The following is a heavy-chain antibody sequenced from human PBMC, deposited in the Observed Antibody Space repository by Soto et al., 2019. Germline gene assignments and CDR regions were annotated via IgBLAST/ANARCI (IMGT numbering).Heavy chain of an antibody. J-gene: IGHJ4*02. CDR1: GFTFSSYW. Sequence: GGSLRLSCAASGFTFSSYWMSWVRQAPGKGLEWVANIKQDGSEKYYVDSVKGRFTISRDNAKNSLYLQMNSLRAEDTAVYYCARDLTDYYDSSGYHPYFDYWGQGTLVTVSS. V-gene: IGHV3-7*05. D-gene: IGHD3-22*01. CDR3: ARDLTDYYDSSGYHPYFDY. CDR2: IKQDGSEK.